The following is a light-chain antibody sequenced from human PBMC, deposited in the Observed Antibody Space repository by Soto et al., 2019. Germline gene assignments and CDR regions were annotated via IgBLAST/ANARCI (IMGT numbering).Light chain of an antibody. Sequence: DIQMTQSPSSLSASVGDRVTITCRASQGISNYLAWYQQKPWKVPKLLIYAASTLQSGVTSRFSGSGSGTDFTLTISSLPPEDVATYYCQKYNSAPSLSFGGGTKVELK. J-gene: IGKJ4*01. CDR2: AAS. CDR1: QGISNY. CDR3: QKYNSAPSLS. V-gene: IGKV1-27*01.